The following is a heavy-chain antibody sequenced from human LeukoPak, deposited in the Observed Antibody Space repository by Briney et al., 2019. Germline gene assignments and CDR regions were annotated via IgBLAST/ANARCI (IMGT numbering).Heavy chain of an antibody. V-gene: IGHV1-2*02. CDR3: ARVWDASGWSNWFDP. D-gene: IGHD6-19*01. CDR1: GYKFTAYY. CDR2: VNSDSGDT. J-gene: IGHJ5*02. Sequence: ASVRVSCKSSGYKFTAYYIHWIRQAPGQGLEWMGWVNSDSGDTNCTQKYQGRLTLTRDTSVTTVYMELSSLTSDDTAVYYCARVWDASGWSNWFDPWGQGTLVTVSS.